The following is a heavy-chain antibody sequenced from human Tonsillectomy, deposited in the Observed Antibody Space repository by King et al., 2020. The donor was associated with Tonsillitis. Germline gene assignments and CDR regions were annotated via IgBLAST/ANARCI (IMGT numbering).Heavy chain of an antibody. J-gene: IGHJ4*02. CDR1: GFTFSSYS. V-gene: IGHV3-48*02. Sequence: VQLVESGGGLVQPGGSLRLSCAASGFTFSSYSMNWVRQAPGKGLEWVSYISSSSSTIYYADSVKGRFTISRDNAKNSLYLQMNSLRDEDTAVYYCARDIWFGVLLPPYFDYWGQGTLVTVSS. CDR3: ARDIWFGVLLPPYFDY. D-gene: IGHD3-10*01. CDR2: ISSSSSTI.